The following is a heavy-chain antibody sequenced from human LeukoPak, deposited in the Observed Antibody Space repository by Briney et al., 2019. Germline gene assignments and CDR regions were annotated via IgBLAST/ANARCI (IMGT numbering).Heavy chain of an antibody. D-gene: IGHD1-26*01. CDR1: GFTFSDYY. CDR3: ARKRSTGTYKNFDP. J-gene: IGHJ5*02. V-gene: IGHV3-11*04. Sequence: GGTLRLSCAASGFTFSDYYMSWIRQAPGKGLQCISYISGGGGAIYYADSVRGRFTISRDNAKNSLYLQMNSLRADDTAVYYCARKRSTGTYKNFDPWGQGTLVTVSS. CDR2: ISGGGGAI.